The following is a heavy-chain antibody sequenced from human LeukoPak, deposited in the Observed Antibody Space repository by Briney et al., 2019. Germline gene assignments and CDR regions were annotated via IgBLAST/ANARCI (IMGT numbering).Heavy chain of an antibody. CDR3: AKFISRVATFDY. D-gene: IGHD4-23*01. CDR1: GFTFSSYA. Sequence: GGSLRLSCAASGFTFSSYAMSWVRLAPGKGLEWVSGVSGSGDGTFYTDSVNGRFTISRDNSKNTLYLQMNSLRAEDTAVYYCAKFISRVATFDYWGQGTLVTVSS. V-gene: IGHV3-23*01. J-gene: IGHJ4*02. CDR2: VSGSGDGT.